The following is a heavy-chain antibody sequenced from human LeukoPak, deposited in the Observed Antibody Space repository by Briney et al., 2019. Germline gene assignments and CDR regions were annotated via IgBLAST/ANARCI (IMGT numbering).Heavy chain of an antibody. CDR3: ARADVVVPAAPLDY. D-gene: IGHD2-2*01. J-gene: IGHJ4*02. Sequence: GASVKVSCKASGGTFSSYAISWVRQAPGQGLEWMGGIIPIFGTANYAQKFQGRVTITTDESTSTAYMELSSLRSEDTAVYYYARADVVVPAAPLDYWGQGTLVTVSS. CDR1: GGTFSSYA. CDR2: IIPIFGTA. V-gene: IGHV1-69*05.